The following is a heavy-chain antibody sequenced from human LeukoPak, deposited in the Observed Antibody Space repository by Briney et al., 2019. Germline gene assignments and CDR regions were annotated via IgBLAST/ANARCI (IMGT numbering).Heavy chain of an antibody. J-gene: IGHJ2*01. D-gene: IGHD6-19*01. V-gene: IGHV3-30*18. CDR2: ISYDGSNK. CDR3: AKVNSRVAVGPFDL. CDR1: GFTFSSYG. Sequence: GRSLRLSCAASGFTFSSYGMHWVRQAPGKGLEWVAVISYDGSNKYYADSVKGRFTISRDNSKNTLYLQMNSLRAEDTALYYCAKVNSRVAVGPFDLWGRGTLVTVSS.